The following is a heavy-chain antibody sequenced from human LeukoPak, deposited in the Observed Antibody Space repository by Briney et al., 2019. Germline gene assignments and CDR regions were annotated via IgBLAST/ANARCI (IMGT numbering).Heavy chain of an antibody. V-gene: IGHV4-59*12. CDR3: ASQESSTSYYFDY. J-gene: IGHJ4*02. CDR2: FYYSGST. Sequence: SETLSLTCTVSGGSINSYYWSWIRQPPGKGLEWIGYFYYSGSTNYNPSLKSRVTISVDTSKNQFSLKLSSVTAADTAVYYCASQESSTSYYFDYWGQGTLVTVSS. CDR1: GGSINSYY. D-gene: IGHD2-2*01.